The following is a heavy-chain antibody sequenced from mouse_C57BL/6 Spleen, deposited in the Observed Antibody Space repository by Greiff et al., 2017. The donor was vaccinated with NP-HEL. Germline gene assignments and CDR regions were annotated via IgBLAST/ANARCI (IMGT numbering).Heavy chain of an antibody. V-gene: IGHV1-62-2*01. J-gene: IGHJ1*03. CDR2: FYPGSGSI. CDR1: GYTFTEYT. CDR3: ARHEDQRYYGSEGYFDV. D-gene: IGHD1-1*01. Sequence: QVQLQQSGAELVKPGASVKLSCKASGYTFTEYTIHWVKQRSGQGLEWIGWFYPGSGSITYNEKFKDKATLTEDKSSSTVYMELSRLTSEDSAVYFCARHEDQRYYGSEGYFDVWGTGTTVTVSS.